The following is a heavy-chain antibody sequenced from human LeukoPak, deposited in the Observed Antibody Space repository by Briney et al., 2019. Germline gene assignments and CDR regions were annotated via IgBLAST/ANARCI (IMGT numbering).Heavy chain of an antibody. J-gene: IGHJ4*02. D-gene: IGHD4-23*01. Sequence: GGSLRLSCVGSGFSFNTYTMNWVRQAPGKGLEWVSYITSSSSIIYYADSVKGRFTISRDNAKNSLYLQMNSLRDEDTAVYYCARRATVVTHFDYWGQGTLVTVSS. CDR1: GFSFNTYT. CDR2: ITSSSSII. V-gene: IGHV3-48*02. CDR3: ARRATVVTHFDY.